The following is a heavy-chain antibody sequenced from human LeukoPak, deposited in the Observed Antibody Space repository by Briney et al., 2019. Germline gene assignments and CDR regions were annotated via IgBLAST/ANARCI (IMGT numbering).Heavy chain of an antibody. Sequence: PGGSLRLSCAASGFTVSSNYMSWVRQAPGKGLEWVSVIYSGGSTYYADSVKGRFTISRDNSKNTLYLQMNSLRAEDTALYYCVKDMGIQLWLEDWGQGTLVTVSS. J-gene: IGHJ4*02. CDR3: VKDMGIQLWLED. D-gene: IGHD5-18*01. CDR2: IYSGGST. V-gene: IGHV3-53*01. CDR1: GFTVSSNY.